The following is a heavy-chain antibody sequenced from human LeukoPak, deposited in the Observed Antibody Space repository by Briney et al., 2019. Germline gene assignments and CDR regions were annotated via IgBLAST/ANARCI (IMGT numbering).Heavy chain of an antibody. J-gene: IGHJ3*02. CDR2: IYLADSDA. V-gene: IGHV5-51*01. Sequence: GESLKISCKGSGYSYNSYWIGWVRQMPGKGLEWMGIIYLADSDARYSPSFQGQVSFSADRSINTAYLQWSSLRASDTAMYYCARPKTETGYDAFDIWGQGAMVTVSS. D-gene: IGHD2-15*01. CDR1: GYSYNSYW. CDR3: ARPKTETGYDAFDI.